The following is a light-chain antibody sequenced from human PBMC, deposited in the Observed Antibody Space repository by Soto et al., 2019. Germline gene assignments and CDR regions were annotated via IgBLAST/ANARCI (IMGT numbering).Light chain of an antibody. CDR2: HTN. V-gene: IGLV8-61*01. J-gene: IGLJ2*01. CDR3: PLYMRRGISV. CDR1: SDSVSASHF. Sequence: QTVVTQEPSFSVSPGGTVTLTCGLSSDSVSASHFPSWYQQTPGQAPRTLIYHTNPRSSGVPDRLSGSTLGNRAALTIAGAEEDDESDYSCPLYMRRGISVFGGGTKVTVL.